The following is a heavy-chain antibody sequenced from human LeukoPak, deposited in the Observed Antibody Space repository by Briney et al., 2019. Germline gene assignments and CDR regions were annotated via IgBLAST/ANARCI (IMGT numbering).Heavy chain of an antibody. J-gene: IGHJ4*02. D-gene: IGHD3-22*01. CDR1: GGSISSYH. CDR2: ISYSGST. Sequence: PSETLSLTCTVSGGSISSYHWSWIRQPPGKGLEWIGYISYSGSTNYNPSLKSRVTISVDTSKNQFSLKLSSVTAADTAVYYCARASYYDSPNDYWGQGTLVTVSS. V-gene: IGHV4-59*12. CDR3: ARASYYDSPNDY.